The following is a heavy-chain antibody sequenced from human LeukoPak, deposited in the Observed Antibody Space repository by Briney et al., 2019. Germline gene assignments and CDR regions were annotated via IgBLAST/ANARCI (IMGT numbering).Heavy chain of an antibody. Sequence: ASVKVSCKASGYTFTGYYMHWVRQAPGQGLEWMGRINPNSGGTNYAQKFQGRVTMTRDTSIGTAYMELSRLRSDDTAVYYCARAPRDGYMADYWGQGTLVTVSS. D-gene: IGHD5-24*01. CDR1: GYTFTGYY. CDR2: INPNSGGT. V-gene: IGHV1-2*06. J-gene: IGHJ4*02. CDR3: ARAPRDGYMADY.